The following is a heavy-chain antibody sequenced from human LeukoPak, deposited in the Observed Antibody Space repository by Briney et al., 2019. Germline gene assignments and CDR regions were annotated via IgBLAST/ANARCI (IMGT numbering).Heavy chain of an antibody. V-gene: IGHV3-30*18. Sequence: GGSLRLSCAASGFMFSSYGMHWVRQAPGKGLEWVAVISYDGSNKYYADSVKGRFTICRDNSKNTLYLQMNSLRAEDTAVYYCAKVSDRGIQLWSYFDYWGQGTLVTVSS. CDR3: AKVSDRGIQLWSYFDY. D-gene: IGHD5-18*01. CDR2: ISYDGSNK. J-gene: IGHJ4*02. CDR1: GFMFSSYG.